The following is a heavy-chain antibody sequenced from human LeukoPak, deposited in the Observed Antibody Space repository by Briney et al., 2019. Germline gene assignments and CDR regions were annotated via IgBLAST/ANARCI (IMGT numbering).Heavy chain of an antibody. CDR1: GGSISDYF. CDR3: ARRPTGDPKFDY. CDR2: IYSSGST. Sequence: SETLSLTCSVSGGSISDYFWTWIRQPPGKGLEWIGYIYSSGSTYYNPSLKSRVTISVDTSKNRFSLKLSTVTAADTAVYYCARRPTGDPKFDYWGQGTLVTVSS. J-gene: IGHJ4*02. D-gene: IGHD7-27*01. V-gene: IGHV4-59*08.